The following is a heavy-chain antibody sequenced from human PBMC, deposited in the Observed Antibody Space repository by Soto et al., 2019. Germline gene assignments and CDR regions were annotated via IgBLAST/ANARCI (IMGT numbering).Heavy chain of an antibody. V-gene: IGHV3-23*01. J-gene: IGHJ4*02. Sequence: GGSLRLSCAASGFTFSSYGMHWVRQAPGKGLEWVSAISGSGGSTYYADSVKGRFTISRDNSKNTLYLQMNSLRAEDTAVYYCAKGLGVPRSHFDYWGQGTLVTVSS. CDR1: GFTFSSYG. D-gene: IGHD3-16*01. CDR2: ISGSGGST. CDR3: AKGLGVPRSHFDY.